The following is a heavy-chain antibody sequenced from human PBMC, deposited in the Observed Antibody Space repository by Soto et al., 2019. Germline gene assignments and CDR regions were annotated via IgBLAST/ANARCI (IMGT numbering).Heavy chain of an antibody. J-gene: IGHJ4*02. V-gene: IGHV1-3*01. Sequence: ASVKVSCKASGYTFTSYAMHWVRQAPGQRLEWMGWINAGNGNTKYSQKFQGRVTITRDTSASTAYMELSSLRSEDTAVYYCARVSITIVRGVITHNGPLDYWGQGTLVTVSS. CDR2: INAGNGNT. D-gene: IGHD3-10*01. CDR3: ARVSITIVRGVITHNGPLDY. CDR1: GYTFTSYA.